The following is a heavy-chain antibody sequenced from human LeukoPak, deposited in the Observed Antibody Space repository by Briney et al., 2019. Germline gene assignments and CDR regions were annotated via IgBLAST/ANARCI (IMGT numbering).Heavy chain of an antibody. CDR1: GLIFGDYY. V-gene: IGHV3-11*06. Sequence: KPGGSLRLSCAASGLIFGDYYMNWVRQAPGAGLEWISFISNSGAYKNYADSVKGRFTISRDNAKNSLYLQMNSLRVEDTGVYYCASCRYKLNARGGMDVWGNGTTVTVSS. J-gene: IGHJ6*04. D-gene: IGHD1-1*01. CDR3: ASCRYKLNARGGMDV. CDR2: ISNSGAYK.